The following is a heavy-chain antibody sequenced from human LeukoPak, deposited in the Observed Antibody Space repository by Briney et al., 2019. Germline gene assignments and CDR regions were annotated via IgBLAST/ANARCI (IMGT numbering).Heavy chain of an antibody. Sequence: ASVKVSCKTSGYSFTDYYMHWVRQAPGQGLEWMGWINPNSGGTSTAQKFQGRITMTRDTSITTVYMEVSWLTSDDTAIYCCARADRLDGSPYLIGPWGQGTLVTVSS. D-gene: IGHD1-26*01. J-gene: IGHJ5*02. CDR1: GYSFTDYY. CDR3: ARADRLDGSPYLIGP. V-gene: IGHV1-2*02. CDR2: INPNSGGT.